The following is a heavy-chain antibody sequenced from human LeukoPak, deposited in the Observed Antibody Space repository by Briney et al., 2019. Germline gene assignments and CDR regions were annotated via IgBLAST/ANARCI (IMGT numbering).Heavy chain of an antibody. D-gene: IGHD6-19*01. J-gene: IGHJ4*02. CDR1: GYSISSGYY. CDR3: ARDVGPIAVAGTGIDY. Sequence: PSETLSLTCTVSGYSISSGYYWGWIRQPPGKGLEWIGSIYHSGSTYYNPSLKSRVTISVDTSKNQFSLKLSSVTAADTAVYYCARDVGPIAVAGTGIDYWGQGTLVTVSS. V-gene: IGHV4-38-2*02. CDR2: IYHSGST.